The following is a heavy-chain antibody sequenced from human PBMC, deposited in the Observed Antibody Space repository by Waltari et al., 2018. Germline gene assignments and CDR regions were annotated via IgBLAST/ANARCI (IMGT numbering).Heavy chain of an antibody. D-gene: IGHD3-16*01. J-gene: IGHJ3*02. CDR3: ARLGGGDAFDI. CDR1: GYSISSGYY. CDR2: IYHSGST. Sequence: ESGPGLVKPSETLSLTCAVSGYSISSGYYWGWIRQPPGKGLEWIGSIYHSGSTYYNPSLKSRVTISVDTSKNQFSLKLSSVTAADTAVYYCARLGGGDAFDIWGQGTMVTVSS. V-gene: IGHV4-38-2*01.